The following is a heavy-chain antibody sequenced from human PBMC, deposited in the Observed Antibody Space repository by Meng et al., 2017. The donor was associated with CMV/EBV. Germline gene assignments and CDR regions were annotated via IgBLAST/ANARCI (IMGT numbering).Heavy chain of an antibody. V-gene: IGHV4-4*07. CDR2: IYTSGST. Sequence: VQLRASGPGLVKPSETLSPTSTVSGGSIDSYYWSWIRQPAGKGLEWIGRIYTSGSTNYNPSLKSRVTMSVDTSKNQFSLKLSSVTAADTAVYYCARGPEVDYGDYVGLDYWGQGTLVTVSS. D-gene: IGHD4-17*01. CDR1: GGSIDSYY. CDR3: ARGPEVDYGDYVGLDY. J-gene: IGHJ4*02.